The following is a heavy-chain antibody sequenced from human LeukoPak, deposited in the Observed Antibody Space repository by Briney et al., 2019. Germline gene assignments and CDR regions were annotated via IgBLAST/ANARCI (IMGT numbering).Heavy chain of an antibody. D-gene: IGHD4-23*01. Sequence: GGSLRLSCAASGFTFSDYYMSWIRQAPGKGLEWVSYISSSSSYTNYADSVKGRFTISRDNAKNSLYLQMNRLRAEDTAVYYCAREPTVVTELDYWGQGTLVTVSS. CDR2: ISSSSSYT. V-gene: IGHV3-11*05. J-gene: IGHJ4*02. CDR3: AREPTVVTELDY. CDR1: GFTFSDYY.